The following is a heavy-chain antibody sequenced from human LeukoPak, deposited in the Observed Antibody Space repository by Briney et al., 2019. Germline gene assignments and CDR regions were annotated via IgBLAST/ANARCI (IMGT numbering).Heavy chain of an antibody. CDR2: IYTSGST. CDR3: ARGGSGWDAFDI. J-gene: IGHJ3*02. V-gene: IGHV4-61*02. CDR1: DGSISSGSYY. Sequence: NPSQTLSLTCTVSDGSISSGSYYWSWIRQPAGKGLEWIGRIYTSGSTNYNPSLKSRVTISVDTSKNQFSLKLSSVTAADTAVYYCARGGSGWDAFDIWGQGTMVTVSS. D-gene: IGHD6-19*01.